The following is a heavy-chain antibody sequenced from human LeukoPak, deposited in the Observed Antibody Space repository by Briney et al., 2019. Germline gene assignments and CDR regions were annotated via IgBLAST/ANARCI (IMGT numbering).Heavy chain of an antibody. D-gene: IGHD3-10*01. CDR3: ARDIGEWFGERWAFDDY. CDR2: ISSSGSYI. V-gene: IGHV3-21*01. J-gene: IGHJ4*02. CDR1: GLTFSSYS. Sequence: GGSLRLSCAASGLTFSSYSMNWVRQAPGKGLEWVSSISSSGSYISYADSVKGRFTISRDNAKNSLYLQMNSLRAEDTAVYYCARDIGEWFGERWAFDDYWGQGTLVTVSS.